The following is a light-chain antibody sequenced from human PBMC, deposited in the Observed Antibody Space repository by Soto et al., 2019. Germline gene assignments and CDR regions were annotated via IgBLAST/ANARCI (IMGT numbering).Light chain of an antibody. CDR1: SSDVGSYKI. J-gene: IGLJ1*01. Sequence: QSVLTQPASVTGSPGQSITISCTETSSDVGSYKIVSWCQQHPGKAPKVLIYEGRKRPSGVSNRFSGSRSGNTASLTISGLQAEDEADYYCCSYAAGTSYVFGTGTKVNV. V-gene: IGLV2-23*01. CDR3: CSYAAGTSYV. CDR2: EGR.